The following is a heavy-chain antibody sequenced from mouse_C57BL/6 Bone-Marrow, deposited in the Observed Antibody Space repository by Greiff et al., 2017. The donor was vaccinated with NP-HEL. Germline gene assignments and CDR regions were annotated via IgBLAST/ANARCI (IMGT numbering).Heavy chain of an antibody. CDR2: INPNNGGT. CDR1: GYTFTDYY. Sequence: EVQLQQSGPELVKPGASVKISCKASGYTFTDYYMNWVKQSHGKSLEWIGDINPNNGGTSYNQKFKGKATLTVDKSSSTAYMELRSLTSEDSAVYYCARRWITTVVDWYFDVWGTGTTVTVSS. CDR3: ARRWITTVVDWYFDV. J-gene: IGHJ1*03. D-gene: IGHD1-1*01. V-gene: IGHV1-26*01.